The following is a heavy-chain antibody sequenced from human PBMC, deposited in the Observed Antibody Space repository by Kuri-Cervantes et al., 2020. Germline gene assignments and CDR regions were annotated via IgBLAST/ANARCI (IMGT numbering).Heavy chain of an antibody. D-gene: IGHD6-19*01. J-gene: IGHJ4*02. Sequence: GSLRLSCAVYGGSFSGYYWSWIRQPPGKGLEWIGEINHSGSTNYNPSLKSRVTISVDTSKTQFSLKLSSVTAADTAIYYCARLYRSGWYYFDYWGQGTLVTVSS. CDR2: INHSGST. CDR3: ARLYRSGWYYFDY. V-gene: IGHV4-34*01. CDR1: GGSFSGYY.